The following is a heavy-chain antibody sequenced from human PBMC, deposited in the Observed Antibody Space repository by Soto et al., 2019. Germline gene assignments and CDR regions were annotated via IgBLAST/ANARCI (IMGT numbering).Heavy chain of an antibody. CDR1: GFTFSGYW. Sequence: QLVASGGGLVQPGGSLRLSCEASGFTFSGYWMSWVRQAPGKGLEWVADIKHDGSVQYYVDSVKGRLTISRDNAKKQLYLQMNGLRAEDTALYYCARAPYSNAWYRFDLWGQGTLVTVSS. D-gene: IGHD4-4*01. CDR3: ARAPYSNAWYRFDL. CDR2: IKHDGSVQ. V-gene: IGHV3-7*03. J-gene: IGHJ4*02.